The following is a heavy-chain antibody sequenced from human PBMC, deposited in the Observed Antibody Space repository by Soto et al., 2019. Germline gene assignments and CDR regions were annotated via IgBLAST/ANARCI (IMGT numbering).Heavy chain of an antibody. Sequence: EVQLVESGGGLVQPGRSLRLSCAASGFTFDYYAMHWVRQAPGKGLEWVSGISWNSGSIGYADSVKGRFTISRDNAKNSLYLQMNSLRGEDTALYYCAKEELPRGYSGYGHFDYWGQGTLVTVSS. D-gene: IGHD5-12*01. J-gene: IGHJ4*02. CDR1: GFTFDYYA. V-gene: IGHV3-9*01. CDR2: ISWNSGSI. CDR3: AKEELPRGYSGYGHFDY.